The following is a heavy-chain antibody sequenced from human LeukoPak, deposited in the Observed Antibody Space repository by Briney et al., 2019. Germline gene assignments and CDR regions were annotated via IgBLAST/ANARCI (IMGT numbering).Heavy chain of an antibody. D-gene: IGHD1-26*01. V-gene: IGHV4-34*01. Sequence: SETLSLTCAVYGGSFSGYYWSWIRQPPGKGLEWIGEINHSGSTNYNPSLKSRVTISVDTSKNQFSLKLSSVTAAGTAVYYCASGGSYRRLYGYWGQGTLVTVSS. J-gene: IGHJ4*02. CDR1: GGSFSGYY. CDR3: ASGGSYRRLYGY. CDR2: INHSGST.